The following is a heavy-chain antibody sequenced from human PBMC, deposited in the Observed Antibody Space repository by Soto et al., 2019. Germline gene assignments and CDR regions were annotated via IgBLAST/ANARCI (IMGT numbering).Heavy chain of an antibody. D-gene: IGHD6-19*01. CDR2: ISWSSGSI. Sequence: EVQLVESGGGLVQPGRSLRLSCAASGFTFDDYAMHWVRQAPGKGLEWVSGISWSSGSIDYADSVKGRFTISRDNAKNCLYLQMNRLRAEDTALYNCAKDRGLVLSFYFDYWGQGTLVTVSS. CDR1: GFTFDDYA. CDR3: AKDRGLVLSFYFDY. V-gene: IGHV3-9*01. J-gene: IGHJ4*02.